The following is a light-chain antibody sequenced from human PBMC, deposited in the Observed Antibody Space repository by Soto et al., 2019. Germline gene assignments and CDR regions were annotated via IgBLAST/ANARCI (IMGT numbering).Light chain of an antibody. V-gene: IGLV2-14*01. CDR1: SSDVGGYNY. CDR3: SSYTISTNLF. J-gene: IGLJ1*01. CDR2: EVS. Sequence: QSVLTQPASVSGSPGQSITISCTGTSSDVGGYNYVSWYQQHPVKAPKLMIYEVSNRPSGLSTRFSGSKSGNTASLTISGLQAEDEADYYCSSYTISTNLFFGTVTKLTVL.